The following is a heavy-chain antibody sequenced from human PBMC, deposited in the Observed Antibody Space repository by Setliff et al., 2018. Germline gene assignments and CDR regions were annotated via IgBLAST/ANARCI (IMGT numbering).Heavy chain of an antibody. J-gene: IGHJ4*02. Sequence: SETLSLTCAVYGGSFSGYYWSWIRQPPGKGLEWIGEINHSGSTNYNPSLKSRVTISVDTSKNQFSLKLSSVTAADTAVYYCARGPRYSGSYYVNYWGQGTLVTVSS. V-gene: IGHV4-34*01. CDR1: GGSFSGYY. D-gene: IGHD1-26*01. CDR3: ARGPRYSGSYYVNY. CDR2: INHSGST.